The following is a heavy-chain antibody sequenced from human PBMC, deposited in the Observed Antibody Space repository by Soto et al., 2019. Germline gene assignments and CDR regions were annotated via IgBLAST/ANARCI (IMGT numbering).Heavy chain of an antibody. CDR3: ASPLELDDFWSGYPL. J-gene: IGHJ4*02. CDR1: GGTFSSYA. CDR2: IIPIFGTA. D-gene: IGHD3-3*01. Sequence: SVKVSCKASGGTFSSYAISWVRQAPGQGLEWMGGIIPIFGTANYAQKFQGRVTITADESTSTAHMELSSLRSEDTAVYYCASPLELDDFWSGYPLWGQGTPVTVSS. V-gene: IGHV1-69*13.